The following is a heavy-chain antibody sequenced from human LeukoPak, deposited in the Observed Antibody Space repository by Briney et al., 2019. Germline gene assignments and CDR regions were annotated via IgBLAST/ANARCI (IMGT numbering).Heavy chain of an antibody. CDR3: ARTPVEYYYDSSGYRDY. V-gene: IGHV3-21*01. D-gene: IGHD3-22*01. J-gene: IGHJ4*02. Sequence: GGSLRLSCAASGFTFSSYSMNWVRQAPGKGLEWVSSISSSSSYIYYADSVKGRFTISRDNAKNSLYLQMNSLRAEDTAVYHCARTPVEYYYDSSGYRDYWGQGTLVTVSS. CDR2: ISSSSSYI. CDR1: GFTFSSYS.